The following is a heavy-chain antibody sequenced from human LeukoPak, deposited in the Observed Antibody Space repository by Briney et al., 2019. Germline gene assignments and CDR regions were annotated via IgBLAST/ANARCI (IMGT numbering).Heavy chain of an antibody. CDR1: GYTFTGYY. CDR3: ARVRLNSAMVHFDS. Sequence: GASVKVSCKTSGYTFTGYYMHWVRQAPGQGLEWMGWINPNGGGTFYAQKFQGRVTLTRDTSISTAYMELSRLRSDDTAVYYCARVRLNSAMVHFDSWGQGTLLTVSS. J-gene: IGHJ4*02. CDR2: INPNGGGT. V-gene: IGHV1-2*02. D-gene: IGHD5-18*01.